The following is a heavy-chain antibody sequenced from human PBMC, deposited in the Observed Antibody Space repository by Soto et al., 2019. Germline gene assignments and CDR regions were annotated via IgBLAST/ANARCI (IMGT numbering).Heavy chain of an antibody. CDR3: AKDRRYYEFWSGYTDWFDP. D-gene: IGHD3-3*01. CDR1: GLTFSSYA. V-gene: IGHV3-23*01. Sequence: EVQLLESGGGLVQPGGSLRLSCAASGLTFSSYAMSWVRQAPGKGLEWVSAISGSGGSTYYADSVKGRFTISRDNSKNTLYLQINSLRAEYTAVYYCAKDRRYYEFWSGYTDWFDPWGQGTLVTVSS. CDR2: ISGSGGST. J-gene: IGHJ5*02.